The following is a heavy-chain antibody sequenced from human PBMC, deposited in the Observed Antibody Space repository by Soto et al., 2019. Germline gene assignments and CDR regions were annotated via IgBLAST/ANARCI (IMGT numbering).Heavy chain of an antibody. CDR2: IHYSGST. Sequence: QLQLQESGPGLVKPSETLSLTCSVSGDSISISSYYWGWVRQPPGKGLEWIGSIHYSGSTHYNPSLQSRVTISGDACKYQFSLKLGSVTAAETAMYYCTSTKDETLYFDYWGQGNLVTVSS. V-gene: IGHV4-39*01. D-gene: IGHD2-15*01. J-gene: IGHJ4*02. CDR1: GDSISISSYY. CDR3: TSTKDETLYFDY.